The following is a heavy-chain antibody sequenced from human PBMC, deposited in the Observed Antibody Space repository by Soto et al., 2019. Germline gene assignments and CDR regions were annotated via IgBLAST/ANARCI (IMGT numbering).Heavy chain of an antibody. V-gene: IGHV2-5*02. CDR3: AHRLTLDSDWNYGRFDY. J-gene: IGHJ4*02. CDR2: IYWDDDK. D-gene: IGHD1-7*01. Sequence: QITLKESGPALVKPTQTLTLTCTFSGFSLTTYGVGVGWIRQPPGKALEWLALIYWDDDKRYCPSLMSRLTITKDTSRNQLDLTMTNMDPVDTATYFCAHRLTLDSDWNYGRFDYWGQGALVTVSS. CDR1: GFSLTTYGVG.